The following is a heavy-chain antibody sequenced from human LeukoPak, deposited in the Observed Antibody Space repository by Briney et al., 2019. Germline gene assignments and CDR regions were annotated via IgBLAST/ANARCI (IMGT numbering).Heavy chain of an antibody. V-gene: IGHV4-31*03. CDR2: IYYSGST. CDR1: SGSISSGGYY. CDR3: ARVNPSYDYVWGSYRIQGPL. J-gene: IGHJ4*02. Sequence: SETLSLTCTVSSGSISSGGYYWSWIRQHPGKGLEWIGYIYYSGSTYYNPSLKSRVTISVDTSKNQFSLKLSSVTAADTAVYYCARVNPSYDYVWGSYRIQGPLWGQGTLVTVSS. D-gene: IGHD3-16*02.